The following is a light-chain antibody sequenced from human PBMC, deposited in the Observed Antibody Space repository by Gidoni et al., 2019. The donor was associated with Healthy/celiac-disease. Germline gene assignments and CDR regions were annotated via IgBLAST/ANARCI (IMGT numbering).Light chain of an antibody. CDR2: LGS. CDR3: MQALQTPPWT. CDR1: QSLLHSNGYNY. Sequence: DIVMTQSPLSLPVTPGEPAPISCRSSQSLLHSNGYNYLDWYLQKPGQSPQLLIYLGSNRASGVPDRFSVSGSGTDFTLKISRVEAEDVGVYYCMQALQTPPWTFGQGTKVEIK. J-gene: IGKJ1*01. V-gene: IGKV2-28*01.